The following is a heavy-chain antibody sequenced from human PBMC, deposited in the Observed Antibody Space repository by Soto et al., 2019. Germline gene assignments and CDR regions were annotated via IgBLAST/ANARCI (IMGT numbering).Heavy chain of an antibody. V-gene: IGHV1-18*01. D-gene: IGHD6-13*01. CDR2: ISAYNGNT. Sequence: SVKVSCKASGYTFTSYGISWVRQAPGQGLEWMGWISAYNGNTNYAQKLQGRVTMTTDTSTSTAYMELRSLRSDDTAVYYCARVPQPLRIAAAGRSFDYWGQGTLVTVSS. CDR1: GYTFTSYG. CDR3: ARVPQPLRIAAAGRSFDY. J-gene: IGHJ4*02.